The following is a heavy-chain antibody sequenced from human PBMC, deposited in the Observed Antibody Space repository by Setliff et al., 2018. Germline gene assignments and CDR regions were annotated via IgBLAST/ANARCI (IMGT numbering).Heavy chain of an antibody. CDR3: AKGYCSSTSCYVDY. J-gene: IGHJ4*02. CDR2: ISWNSGIV. CDR1: GFTFDDYA. Sequence: LSLTCAASGFTFDDYAMHWVRQAPGKGLEWVSGISWNSGIVAYADSVKGRFTISRDNAKNSLYLQMNSLRAEDMALYYCAKGYCSSTSCYVDYWGQGTLVTVSS. D-gene: IGHD2-2*01. V-gene: IGHV3-9*03.